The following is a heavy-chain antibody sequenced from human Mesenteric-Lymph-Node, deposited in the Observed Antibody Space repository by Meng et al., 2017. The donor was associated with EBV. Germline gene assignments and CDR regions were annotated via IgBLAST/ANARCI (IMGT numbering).Heavy chain of an antibody. CDR1: GVSVSGDSFY. Sequence: RPRGSGPGLVKPSDTLSLTCTVSGVSVSGDSFYWSWIRQPPGKGLEWIGFIYDSGITHYSPSLKSRVTISVDTSKNQFSLELRSMTPADTAVYYCARDRGWELLDYWGQGTLVTVSS. CDR3: ARDRGWELLDY. V-gene: IGHV4-61*01. J-gene: IGHJ4*02. D-gene: IGHD1-26*01. CDR2: IYDSGIT.